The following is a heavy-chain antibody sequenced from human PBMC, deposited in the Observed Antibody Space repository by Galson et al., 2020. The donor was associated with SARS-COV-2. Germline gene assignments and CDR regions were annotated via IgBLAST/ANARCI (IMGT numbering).Heavy chain of an antibody. D-gene: IGHD1-26*01. CDR2: ISYDGTPY. V-gene: IGHV3-33*03. CDR1: GFTFSAYG. Sequence: GESLKISCAASGFTFSAYGMHWVRQAPGKGLEWLAVISYDGTPYYNGDSVKARFNISRDTSRNTLFLQMNNLRAEDTAVYYCAKGGWDDDYGGTYFYAMDVWGQGTTVTVSS. J-gene: IGHJ6*02. CDR3: AKGGWDDDYGGTYFYAMDV.